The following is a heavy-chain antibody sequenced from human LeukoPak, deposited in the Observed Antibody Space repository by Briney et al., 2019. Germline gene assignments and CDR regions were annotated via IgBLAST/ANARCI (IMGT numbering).Heavy chain of an antibody. V-gene: IGHV3-66*01. CDR1: GFTGSSNY. Sequence: GGSLRLSCAASGFTGSSNYMSWVRQAPGKGLEWVSVIYSGGSTYYADSVKGRFTISRDNSKNTLYLQMNSLRAEDTAVYYCAKGRGWEASYYYYYMDVRGKGTTVTISS. CDR3: AKGRGWEASYYYYYMDV. D-gene: IGHD1-26*01. J-gene: IGHJ6*03. CDR2: IYSGGST.